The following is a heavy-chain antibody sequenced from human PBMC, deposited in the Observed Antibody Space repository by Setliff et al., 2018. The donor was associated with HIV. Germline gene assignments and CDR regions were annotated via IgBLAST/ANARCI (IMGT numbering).Heavy chain of an antibody. CDR3: ARALAAAGPGYYYSYYMDA. Sequence: SETLSLTCTVSGGSINNYFWSWIRQSPGRGLEWIGYIYYSGETNYNPSLKSRVTFSVDTSKNQFSLKLSSVTAADSAVYYCARALAAAGPGYYYSYYMDAWGKGTTVTVSS. J-gene: IGHJ6*03. V-gene: IGHV4-59*01. CDR2: IYYSGET. D-gene: IGHD6-13*01. CDR1: GGSINNYF.